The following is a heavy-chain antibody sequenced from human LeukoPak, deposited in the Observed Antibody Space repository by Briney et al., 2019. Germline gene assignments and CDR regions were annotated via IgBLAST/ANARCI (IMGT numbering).Heavy chain of an antibody. Sequence: GGSLRLSCAASGFTFDDYAMHWVRQAPGKGLEWVSGISWNSGSIGYADSVKGRFTISRDNAKNSLYPQMNSLRAEDTALYYCAKSSGWPPDDWFDPWGQGTLVTVSS. CDR2: ISWNSGSI. V-gene: IGHV3-9*01. D-gene: IGHD6-19*01. CDR1: GFTFDDYA. CDR3: AKSSGWPPDDWFDP. J-gene: IGHJ5*02.